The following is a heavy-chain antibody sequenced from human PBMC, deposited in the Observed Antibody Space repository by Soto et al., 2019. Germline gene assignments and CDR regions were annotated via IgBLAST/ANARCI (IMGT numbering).Heavy chain of an antibody. D-gene: IGHD3-3*01. CDR2: IYWDDDK. CDR1: GFSLTTSGVG. V-gene: IGHV2-5*02. J-gene: IGHJ4*02. Sequence: QITLKDSGPTLVKPTQTLTLTCTFSGFSLTTSGVGVGWIRQSPGKAPEWLALIYWDDDKRYSPSLKSRLTITKDISKNQVVLTMANLVPADTATYYCAHRVLRTVFGLVTTTAIYFDFWGQGTPVAVSS. CDR3: AHRVLRTVFGLVTTTAIYFDF.